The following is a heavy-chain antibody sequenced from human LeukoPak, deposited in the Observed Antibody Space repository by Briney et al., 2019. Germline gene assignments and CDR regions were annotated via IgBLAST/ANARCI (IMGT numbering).Heavy chain of an antibody. Sequence: PSETLSLTCTVSGGSISSSSYYWSWIRQPPGRGLEWIGYIYYSGSTNYNPSLKSRVTISVDTSKNQFSLKLSSVTAADTAVYYCARVSWHDAFDIWGQGTMVTVSS. CDR2: IYYSGST. CDR3: ARVSWHDAFDI. CDR1: GGSISSSSYY. J-gene: IGHJ3*02. V-gene: IGHV4-61*01.